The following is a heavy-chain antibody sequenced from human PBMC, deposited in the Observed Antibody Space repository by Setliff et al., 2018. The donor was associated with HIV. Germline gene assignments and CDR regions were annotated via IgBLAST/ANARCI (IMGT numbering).Heavy chain of an antibody. V-gene: IGHV4-59*01. Sequence: SETLSLTCTVFGGSLSNYYCSWLRQPPGKGLELLGYIQYNDNTNYNPSLKSRMKMYVDTSTNQFSLHLNSVKDPDTAVDYCARSGYTSAISLVSGAFGVWGQGKMVTVSS. CDR3: ARSGYTSAISLVSGAFGV. CDR2: IQYNDNT. D-gene: IGHD2-15*01. CDR1: GGSLSNYY. J-gene: IGHJ3*01.